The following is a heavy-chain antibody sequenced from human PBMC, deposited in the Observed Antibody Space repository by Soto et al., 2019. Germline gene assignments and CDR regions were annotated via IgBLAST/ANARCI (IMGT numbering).Heavy chain of an antibody. CDR2: ISSSGGST. CDR1: GFTFSNYA. Sequence: EVQLLESGGGLVQPGGSLRLSCAASGFTFSNYAMSWVRQAPGKGLEWVSAISSSGGSTYYADSVKARFTISRDNSKDTLYLQMNSLRAEDTAVYYCAKGDYGDYAHWGQGTLVTVSS. J-gene: IGHJ4*02. D-gene: IGHD4-17*01. V-gene: IGHV3-23*01. CDR3: AKGDYGDYAH.